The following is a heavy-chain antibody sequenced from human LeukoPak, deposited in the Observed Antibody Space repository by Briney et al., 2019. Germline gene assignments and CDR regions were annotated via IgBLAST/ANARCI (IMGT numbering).Heavy chain of an antibody. CDR3: ARESNSGYYLSY. V-gene: IGHV3-66*01. CDR2: IYSDGRS. J-gene: IGHJ4*02. D-gene: IGHD3-22*01. Sequence: PGGSLRLSCAASGFTVSSNYMSWVRQAPGKGLEWVSVIYSDGRSYYADAVKGRFTISRDNSKNTLYLQMNSLRAEDTALYSCARESNSGYYLSYWGQGTLVAVSS. CDR1: GFTVSSNY.